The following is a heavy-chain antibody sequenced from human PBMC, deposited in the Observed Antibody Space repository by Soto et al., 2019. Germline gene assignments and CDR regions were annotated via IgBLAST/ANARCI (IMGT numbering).Heavy chain of an antibody. CDR2: IIPIFGTA. V-gene: IGHV1-69*01. Sequence: QVQLVQSGAEVKKPGSSVKVSCMAPGGTFSSYAISRVRQAPGQGLEWMGGIIPIFGTAKYAQKFQGRVTITADESTSTGYMELSSLRSEDTAVYYCARSQGGSSSLDIYYYYYYGMDVWGQGTTVTVSS. CDR1: GGTFSSYA. D-gene: IGHD2-15*01. CDR3: ARSQGGSSSLDIYYYYYYGMDV. J-gene: IGHJ6*02.